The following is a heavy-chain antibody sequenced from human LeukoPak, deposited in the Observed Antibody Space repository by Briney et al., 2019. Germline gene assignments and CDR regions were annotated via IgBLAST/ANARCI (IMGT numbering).Heavy chain of an antibody. J-gene: IGHJ6*03. CDR1: GYTFTGYY. Sequence: GASVNVSCKASGYTFTGYYMHWVRQAPGQGLEWMGWINPNGGGTNYAQKFQGRVTMTRDTSISTAYMELSRLRSDDRAGYYCARFGGWGDYYMDVWGKGTTVTVSS. CDR2: INPNGGGT. CDR3: ARFGGWGDYYMDV. D-gene: IGHD3-10*01. V-gene: IGHV1-2*02.